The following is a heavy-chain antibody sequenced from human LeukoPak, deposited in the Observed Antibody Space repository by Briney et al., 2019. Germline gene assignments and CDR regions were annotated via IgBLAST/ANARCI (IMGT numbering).Heavy chain of an antibody. V-gene: IGHV4-30-2*01. D-gene: IGHD3-22*01. CDR1: GGSISSGGYS. Sequence: SETLSLTCAVSGGSISSGGYSWSWIRQPPGKGLEWIGYIYHSGSTHYNPSLKSRVTISVDRSKNQFSLKLSSVTAADTAVYYCARESYYYDSSGYYDDYWGQGTLVTVSS. CDR2: IYHSGST. CDR3: ARESYYYDSSGYYDDY. J-gene: IGHJ4*02.